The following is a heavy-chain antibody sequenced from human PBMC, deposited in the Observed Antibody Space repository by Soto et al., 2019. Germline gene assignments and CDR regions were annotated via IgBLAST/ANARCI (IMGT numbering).Heavy chain of an antibody. CDR2: IIPISGTA. D-gene: IGHD2-2*02. Sequence: ASVKVSCKASGGTFSSYAISWVRQAPGQGLEWMGGIIPISGTANYAQKFQGRVTITADKSTSTAYMELSSLRSEDTAVYYCARDCSSTSCYIGYSNYASRGMDVRRQVPTVTVSS. J-gene: IGHJ6*02. CDR3: ARDCSSTSCYIGYSNYASRGMDV. V-gene: IGHV1-69*06. CDR1: GGTFSSYA.